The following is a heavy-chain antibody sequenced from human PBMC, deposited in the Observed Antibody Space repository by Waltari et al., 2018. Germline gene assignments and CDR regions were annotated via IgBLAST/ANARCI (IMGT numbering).Heavy chain of an antibody. J-gene: IGHJ4*02. CDR1: GFTFSGLW. D-gene: IGHD6-13*01. V-gene: IGHV3-7*01. CDR2: IKKDGSTK. Sequence: EVQLVESGGGLVQPGGSLTLSCAASGFTFSGLWMSWCRQAPGKGLGGVANIKKDGSTKYYVDSVKGRFTISRDNAKNSLHLQMNSLRDEDTAIYYCARDHSVVAAGRLVIYWGQGTLVTVSS. CDR3: ARDHSVVAAGRLVIY.